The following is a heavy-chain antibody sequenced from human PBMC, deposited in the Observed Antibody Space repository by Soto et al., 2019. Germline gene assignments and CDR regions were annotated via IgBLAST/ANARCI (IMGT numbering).Heavy chain of an antibody. D-gene: IGHD1-26*01. V-gene: IGHV1-69*13. J-gene: IGHJ4*01. CDR2: IIPIFGTA. CDR1: GGTFHSYA. CDR3: ARGGPTEEDFDF. Sequence: SVKVSRKSSGGTFHSYAISWVRQAPGQGLEWMGGIIPIFGTANYAQKFQGRVTITADESTSTAYMELSSLRSADTAVYYSARGGPTEEDFDFWGQGTLVTVSS.